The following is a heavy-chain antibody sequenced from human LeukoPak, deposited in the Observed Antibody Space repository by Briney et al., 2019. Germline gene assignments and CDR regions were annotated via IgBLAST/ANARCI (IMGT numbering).Heavy chain of an antibody. J-gene: IGHJ4*02. CDR3: ARTFRGVKAGLFDY. CDR1: GGSISSGGYY. D-gene: IGHD3-10*01. V-gene: IGHV4-31*03. CDR2: IYYSGST. Sequence: SQTLSLTCTVSGGSISSGGYYWSWIRQHPGKGQEWIGYIYYSGSTYYNPSLKSRVTISVDTSKNQFSLKLSSVTAADTAVYYCARTFRGVKAGLFDYWGQGTLVTVSS.